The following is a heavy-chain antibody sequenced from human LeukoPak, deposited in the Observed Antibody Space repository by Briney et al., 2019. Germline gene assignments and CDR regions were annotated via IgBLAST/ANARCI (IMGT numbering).Heavy chain of an antibody. J-gene: IGHJ6*02. CDR3: ARAQHYYGSGSYFEDLDYYYGMDV. CDR2: IYYSGST. CDR1: GGSISSGDYY. V-gene: IGHV4-30-4*01. Sequence: PSETLSLTCTVSGGSISSGDYYWSWIRQPPGKGLEWIGYIYYSGSTYYNPSLKSRVTISVDTSKNQFSLKLSSVTAADTAVYYCARAQHYYGSGSYFEDLDYYYGMDVWGQGTTVTVSS. D-gene: IGHD3-10*01.